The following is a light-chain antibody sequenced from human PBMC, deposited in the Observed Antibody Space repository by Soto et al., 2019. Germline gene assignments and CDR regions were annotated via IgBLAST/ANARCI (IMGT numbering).Light chain of an antibody. V-gene: IGLV2-14*03. CDR3: SSYTSSSALGV. CDR2: DVR. J-gene: IGLJ1*01. Sequence: QPVLTQPASVSGSPGQSITISCTGTSSDVGAYNFVSWYQHHPGKAPKLMIYDVRVRPPGVSDRFSGSKSGNTASLTISGLQAEDEADYYCSSYTSSSALGVFGTGTKVTVL. CDR1: SSDVGAYNF.